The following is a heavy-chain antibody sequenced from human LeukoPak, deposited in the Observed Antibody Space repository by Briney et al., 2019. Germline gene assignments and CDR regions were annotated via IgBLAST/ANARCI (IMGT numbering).Heavy chain of an antibody. CDR3: ARTFVVVTAEDAFDI. D-gene: IGHD2-21*02. Sequence: GGSLRLSCAASGFTFSSYNMNWVRQAPGKGLEWVSSITSSSSYIYYADSVKGRFTISRDNAKNSLYLQMDSLRAEDTAVYYCARTFVVVTAEDAFDIWGQGTMVTVSS. V-gene: IGHV3-21*01. CDR2: ITSSSSYI. J-gene: IGHJ3*02. CDR1: GFTFSSYN.